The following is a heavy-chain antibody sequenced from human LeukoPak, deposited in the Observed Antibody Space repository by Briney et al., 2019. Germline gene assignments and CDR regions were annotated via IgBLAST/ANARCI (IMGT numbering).Heavy chain of an antibody. CDR2: ITGSSGST. J-gene: IGHJ6*04. D-gene: IGHD2-2*01. V-gene: IGHV3-23*01. CDR3: ARDHCSSTSCHTTYYYGMDV. CDR1: GFTFSNYA. Sequence: GGSLRLSCAASGFTFSNYAMSWVRQAPGKGLEWVSAITGSSGSTYYADSVRGRFTISRDNAKNSLYLQMNSLRAEDTAVYYCARDHCSSTSCHTTYYYGMDVWGKGTTVTVSS.